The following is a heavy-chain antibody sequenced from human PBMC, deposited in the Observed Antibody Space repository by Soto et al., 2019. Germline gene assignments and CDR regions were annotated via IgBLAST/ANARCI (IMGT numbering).Heavy chain of an antibody. D-gene: IGHD3-22*01. CDR1: GGSISSYY. CDR2: IYYSGST. Sequence: SETLSLTCTVSGGSISSYYWSWIRQPPGKGLKWIGYIYYSGSTNYNPSLKSRVTISVDTSKNQFSLKLSSVTAADTAVYYCARDRRVLTYYYDSSGFDGMDVWGQGTTVTVSS. V-gene: IGHV4-59*01. CDR3: ARDRRVLTYYYDSSGFDGMDV. J-gene: IGHJ6*02.